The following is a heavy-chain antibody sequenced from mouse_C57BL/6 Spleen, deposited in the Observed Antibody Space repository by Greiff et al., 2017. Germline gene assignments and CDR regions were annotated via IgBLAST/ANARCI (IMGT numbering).Heavy chain of an antibody. V-gene: IGHV5-17*01. CDR3: AKAYYSNYAFDY. CDR2: ISSGSSTI. D-gene: IGHD2-5*01. CDR1: GFTFRDYG. J-gene: IGHJ2*01. Sequence: EVMLVESGGGLVKPGGSLKLSCAASGFTFRDYGMHWVRQAPEKGLEWVAYISSGSSTIYYADTVKGRFTISRDNAKNTLFLQMTSLRSEDTAMYYCAKAYYSNYAFDYWGQGTTLTVSS.